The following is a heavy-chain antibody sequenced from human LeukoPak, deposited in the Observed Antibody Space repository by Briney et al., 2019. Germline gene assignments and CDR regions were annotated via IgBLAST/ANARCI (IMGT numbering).Heavy chain of an antibody. D-gene: IGHD5-24*01. CDR1: GFTFSSYA. CDR3: AKEPSRDGYNEFDY. J-gene: IGHJ4*02. V-gene: IGHV3-23*01. CDR2: ISGSGGST. Sequence: GGSLRLSCAASGFTFSSYAMSWVRQAPGKGLEWVSLISGSGGSTYYAAFVKGRTTISRNNSKHTLYRQMSSLRAEDTALYCWAKEPSRDGYNEFDYWGQGTLVIVSS.